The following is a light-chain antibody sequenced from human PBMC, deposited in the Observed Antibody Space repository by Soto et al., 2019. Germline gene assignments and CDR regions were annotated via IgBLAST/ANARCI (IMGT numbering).Light chain of an antibody. Sequence: QAVLTQSSSASASLGSSVKLTCTLSSGHSSYIIAWHQQQPGKAPRYLMKLEGSGSYNKGSGVPDRFSGSSSGADRYLTISILPFEDEADYYCETWDGNTRVFGGGTKLTVL. CDR1: SGHSSYI. CDR3: ETWDGNTRV. CDR2: LEGSGSY. V-gene: IGLV4-60*02. J-gene: IGLJ3*02.